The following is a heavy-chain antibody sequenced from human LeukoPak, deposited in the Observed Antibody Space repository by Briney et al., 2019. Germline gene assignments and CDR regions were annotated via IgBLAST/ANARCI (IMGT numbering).Heavy chain of an antibody. V-gene: IGHV1-8*01. Sequence: ASVKVSCKASGYTFTSYDINWVRQATGQGLEWKGWRNPNSGNTGYAQKFQGRVTTTRNTSISTAYMELSSLRSEDTAVYYCARRRSDYYYYYYMDVWGKGTTVTVPS. CDR2: RNPNSGNT. J-gene: IGHJ6*03. D-gene: IGHD3-10*01. CDR1: GYTFTSYD. CDR3: ARRRSDYYYYYYMDV.